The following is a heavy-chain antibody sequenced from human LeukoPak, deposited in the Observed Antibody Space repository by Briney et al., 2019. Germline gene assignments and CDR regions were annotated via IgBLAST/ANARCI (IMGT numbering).Heavy chain of an antibody. J-gene: IGHJ6*04. CDR1: GFSISSGSYY. CDR2: IYTSGST. Sequence: SQTLSLTCTVSGFSISSGSYYWSWIRQPAGKGLEWIGRIYTSGSTNYNPSLKSRVTISVNTSKNQFSLKLSSVTAADTAVYYCARGDSYYGSGSQRKNGMDVWGKGTTVTVSS. CDR3: ARGDSYYGSGSQRKNGMDV. V-gene: IGHV4-61*02. D-gene: IGHD3-10*01.